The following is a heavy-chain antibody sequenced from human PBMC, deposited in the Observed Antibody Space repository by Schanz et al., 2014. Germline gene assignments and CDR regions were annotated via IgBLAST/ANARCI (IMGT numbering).Heavy chain of an antibody. CDR3: AKDLGVDCGDGCFNWYFDL. CDR2: INSVGSNT. CDR1: GFTFSSHW. Sequence: EVQLVQSGGGLVQPGGSLRLSCAASGFTFSSHWMHWVRQDPGKGLVWVARINSVGSNTDYADSVTGRFTISRDNSRSTMYLQVNSLRAEDTAVYFCAKDLGVDCGDGCFNWYFDLWGRGTRVTVSS. J-gene: IGHJ2*01. V-gene: IGHV3-74*01. D-gene: IGHD2-21*02.